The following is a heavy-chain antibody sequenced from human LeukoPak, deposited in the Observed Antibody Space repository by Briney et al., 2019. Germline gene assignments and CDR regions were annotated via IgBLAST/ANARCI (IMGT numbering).Heavy chain of an antibody. D-gene: IGHD6-25*01. CDR2: INQDGSGK. CDR1: GFAFSNNW. V-gene: IGHV3-7*01. Sequence: GGSLRLSCAASGFAFSNNWMTCVCQAPGKGLERVANINQDGSGKYYVDSVERRFTTSRDNAKNSLYLQMNSLRAEATAVHYCARSGACAGIFDYWGQGTLVTVSS. CDR3: ARSGACAGIFDY. J-gene: IGHJ4*02.